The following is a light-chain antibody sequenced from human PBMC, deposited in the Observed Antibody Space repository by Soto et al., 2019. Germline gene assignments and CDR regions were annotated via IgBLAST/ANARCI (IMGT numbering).Light chain of an antibody. J-gene: IGKJ5*01. CDR3: QQRSNWPPIT. CDR2: GAS. Sequence: EIVMTQSPATLSVSPVEGVTLSCMASQSVSSNLAWYQQRPGQAPRLLIYGASTRATGIPARFSGSGSGTEFTLTISSLEPEDFAVYYCQQRSNWPPITFGQGTRLENK. V-gene: IGKV3-15*01. CDR1: QSVSSN.